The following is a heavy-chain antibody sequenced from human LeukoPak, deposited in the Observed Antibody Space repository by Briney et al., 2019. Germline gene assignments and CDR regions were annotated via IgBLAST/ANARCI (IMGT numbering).Heavy chain of an antibody. CDR3: ARGVNYGDYEVFDV. CDR2: IYISGST. CDR1: RGSISSGNYY. Sequence: SETLSLTCSVSRGSISSGNYYWSWIRQYPGKGLEWVGYIYISGSTFSNPSLENRVTISMDTSKHQFSLNLKSMTAADTAVYYCARGVNYGDYEVFDVWGQGALVTVSS. J-gene: IGHJ4*02. D-gene: IGHD4-17*01. V-gene: IGHV4-31*03.